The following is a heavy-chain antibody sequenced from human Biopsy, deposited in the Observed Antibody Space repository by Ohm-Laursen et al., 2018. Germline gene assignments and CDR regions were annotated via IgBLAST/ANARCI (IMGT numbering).Heavy chain of an antibody. CDR1: AYSFTSHD. D-gene: IGHD1-26*01. V-gene: IGHV1-8*01. CDR2: LSPNTGNT. CDR3: ARWETTLGRSLDS. J-gene: IGHJ4*02. Sequence: ASVKVSCTSSAYSFTSHDINCARHPTGHGLEWMVWLSPNTGNTVYAQRFQDRVTMTSDTSTGTVYKELTSVTSDDTAVYFCARWETTLGRSLDSWGQGTLVAVSS.